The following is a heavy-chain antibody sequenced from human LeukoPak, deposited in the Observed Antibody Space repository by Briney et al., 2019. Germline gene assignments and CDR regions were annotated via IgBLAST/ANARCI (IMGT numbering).Heavy chain of an antibody. J-gene: IGHJ6*03. CDR1: GFTFSSYA. V-gene: IGHV3-23*01. CDR2: ISGSGGST. Sequence: PGGSLRLSCAASGFTFSSYAMSWVRQAPGKGLEWVSAISGSGGSTYYADSVKGWFTISRDNSKNTLYLQMNSLRAEDTAVYYCAKGSRYYYYYYMDVWGKGTTVTVSS. D-gene: IGHD6-13*01. CDR3: AKGSRYYYYYYMDV.